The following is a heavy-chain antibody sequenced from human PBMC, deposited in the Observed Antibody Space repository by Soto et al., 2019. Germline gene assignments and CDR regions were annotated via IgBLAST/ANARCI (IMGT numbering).Heavy chain of an antibody. CDR3: ARDLSCSSTSCYGWFDP. V-gene: IGHV4-31*03. CDR1: GGSISSGGYY. CDR2: IYYSGST. D-gene: IGHD2-2*01. Sequence: SETLSLTCTVSGGSISSGGYYWSWIRQHPGKGLEWIGYIYYSGSTYYNPSLKSRVTISVDTSKNQFSLKLSSVTAADTAVYYCARDLSCSSTSCYGWFDPWGQGTLVTVSS. J-gene: IGHJ5*02.